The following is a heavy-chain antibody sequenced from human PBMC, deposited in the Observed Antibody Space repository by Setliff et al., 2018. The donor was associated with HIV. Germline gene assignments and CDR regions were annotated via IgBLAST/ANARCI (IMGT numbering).Heavy chain of an antibody. CDR2: IYCSGST. CDR1: GGSISSGDYY. D-gene: IGHD3-22*01. Sequence: PSETLSLTCTVSGGSISSGDYYWSWIRQPPGKGLEWIGYIYCSGSTYYNPSLKSRVTISVDTSKNQFSLKLSSVTAADTAVYYCASLNYYDSSGYHTYFDYWSQGTLVTVSS. V-gene: IGHV4-30-4*08. J-gene: IGHJ4*02. CDR3: ASLNYYDSSGYHTYFDY.